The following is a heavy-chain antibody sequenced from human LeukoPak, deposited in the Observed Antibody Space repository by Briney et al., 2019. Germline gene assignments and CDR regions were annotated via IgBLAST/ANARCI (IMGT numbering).Heavy chain of an antibody. J-gene: IGHJ4*02. CDR2: ISNSGDST. CDR3: AKQSITMVRGVIDY. CDR1: GFTFGNYA. D-gene: IGHD3-10*01. Sequence: GGSLRLSCAASGFTFGNYAMSWVRQAPGKGLEWVSGISNSGDSTYYADSVKGRVTISRDNSKNTLYLQMNSLRAEDTAVYYCAKQSITMVRGVIDYWGQGTLVTVSS. V-gene: IGHV3-23*01.